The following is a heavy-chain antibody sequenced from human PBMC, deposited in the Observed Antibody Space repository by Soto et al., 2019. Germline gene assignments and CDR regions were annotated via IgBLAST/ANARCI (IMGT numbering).Heavy chain of an antibody. V-gene: IGHV3-30-3*01. Sequence: GGSLRLSCAASGFTFSSYAMHWVRQAPGKGLEWVAVISYDGSNKYYADSVKGRFTISRDNSKNTLYLQMNSLRAEDTAVYYCARANPRFDPITNHYYYGMDVWGQGTKVTVYS. D-gene: IGHD5-12*01. CDR3: ARANPRFDPITNHYYYGMDV. J-gene: IGHJ6*02. CDR1: GFTFSSYA. CDR2: ISYDGSNK.